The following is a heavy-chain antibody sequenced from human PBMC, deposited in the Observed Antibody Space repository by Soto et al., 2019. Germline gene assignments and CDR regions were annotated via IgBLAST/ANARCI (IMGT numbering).Heavy chain of an antibody. CDR3: AKVSYSSSWDEDYYDYYMDV. V-gene: IGHV3-9*01. CDR2: ISWNSGSI. Sequence: EVQLVASGGGLVQPGRSLRLSCAASGFTFDDYAMHWVRQAPEKGLEWVSGISWNSGSIGYADSVKGRFTISRDNAKNSLYLQMNSLRAEDTALYYCAKVSYSSSWDEDYYDYYMDVWGKGTTVTVSS. J-gene: IGHJ6*03. D-gene: IGHD6-13*01. CDR1: GFTFDDYA.